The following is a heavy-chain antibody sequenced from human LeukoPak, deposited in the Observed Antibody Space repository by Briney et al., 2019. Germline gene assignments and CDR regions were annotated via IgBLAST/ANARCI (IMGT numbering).Heavy chain of an antibody. V-gene: IGHV1-2*02. Sequence: ASVKVPCKASGYTFTGYYMHWVRQAPGQGLEWMGWINPNSGGTNYAQKFQGRVTMTRDTSISTAYMELSRLRSDDTAVYYCARRSTSCYCIDYWGQGTLVTVSS. J-gene: IGHJ4*02. CDR1: GYTFTGYY. CDR2: INPNSGGT. D-gene: IGHD2-2*01. CDR3: ARRSTSCYCIDY.